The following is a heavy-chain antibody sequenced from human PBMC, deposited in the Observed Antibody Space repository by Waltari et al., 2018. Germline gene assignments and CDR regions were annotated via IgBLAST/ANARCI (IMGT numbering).Heavy chain of an antibody. V-gene: IGHV4-61*02. J-gene: IGHJ2*01. CDR2: VSNTGFT. Sequence: QVQLQESGPGLVQPSQTLSLTCTVSGASVTPHTSPWPWLRQPAGKGLEWLGRVSNTGFTSYNASLKSRVTISLDTSTNQISLNLNSVTAADTAVYYCARDHIADRFDWLFNYGYFDVWGRGTLVTVSS. CDR1: GASVTPHTSP. D-gene: IGHD3-9*01. CDR3: ARDHIADRFDWLFNYGYFDV.